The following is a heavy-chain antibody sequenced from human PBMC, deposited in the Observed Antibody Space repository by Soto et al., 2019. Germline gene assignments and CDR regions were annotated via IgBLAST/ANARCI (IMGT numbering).Heavy chain of an antibody. Sequence: QVQLVQSGAEVKKPGSSVKVSCKVSGVTFSNYAIDWVRLAPGQGHEWMGGIVPIFGTTYYTQKFQGRATIIADDSMTTAYLELSSLRSEDTAIYYCARVEAVAGIYNYHGLDVWGQGTAVTVSS. D-gene: IGHD6-19*01. V-gene: IGHV1-69*12. J-gene: IGHJ6*02. CDR2: IVPIFGTT. CDR3: ARVEAVAGIYNYHGLDV. CDR1: GVTFSNYA.